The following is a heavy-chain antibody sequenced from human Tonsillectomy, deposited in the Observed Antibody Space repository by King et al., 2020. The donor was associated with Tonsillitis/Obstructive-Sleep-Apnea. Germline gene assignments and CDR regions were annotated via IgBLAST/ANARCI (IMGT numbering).Heavy chain of an antibody. D-gene: IGHD6-6*01. V-gene: IGHV3-30-3*01. J-gene: IGHJ4*02. Sequence: VQLVESGGGVVQPGGSLRLSCAASGFTFSTYTMHWGRQAPGKGLEWVAVISYDAATKYYAVYVKGRFTISRDNSKNTLFLQMDTLSGEDTAVYYCAKPKYRPIYTSSWLDFWGQGTLAIVSS. CDR2: ISYDAATK. CDR3: AKPKYRPIYTSSWLDF. CDR1: GFTFSTYT.